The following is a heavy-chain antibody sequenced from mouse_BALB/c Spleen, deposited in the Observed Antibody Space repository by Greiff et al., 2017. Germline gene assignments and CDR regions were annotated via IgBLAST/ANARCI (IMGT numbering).Heavy chain of an antibody. Sequence: VQLHQSGAELMKPGASVKISCKATGYTFSSYWIEWVKQRPGHGLEWIGEILPGSGSTNYNEKFKGKATFTADTSSNTAYMQLSSLTSEDSAVYYCASPGYEGYAMDYWGQGTSVTVSS. CDR3: ASPGYEGYAMDY. CDR1: GYTFSSYW. D-gene: IGHD2-2*01. CDR2: ILPGSGST. V-gene: IGHV1-9*01. J-gene: IGHJ4*01.